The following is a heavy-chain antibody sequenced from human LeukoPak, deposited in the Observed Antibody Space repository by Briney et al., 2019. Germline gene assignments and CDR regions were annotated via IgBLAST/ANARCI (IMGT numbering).Heavy chain of an antibody. CDR1: GGSISSYY. Sequence: SETLSLTCTVSGGSISSYYWSWIRQPPGKGLEWIGYIYYSGSTNYNPSLKSRVTISVDTSKNQFSLKLSSVTAADTAVYYCSRFAFYDSNGYFENWFDPWGQGTLVTVSS. CDR3: SRFAFYDSNGYFENWFDP. D-gene: IGHD3-22*01. V-gene: IGHV4-59*12. CDR2: IYYSGST. J-gene: IGHJ5*02.